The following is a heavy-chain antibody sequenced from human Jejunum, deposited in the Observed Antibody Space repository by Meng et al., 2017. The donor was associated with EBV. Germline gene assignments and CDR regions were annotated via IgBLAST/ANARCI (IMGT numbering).Heavy chain of an antibody. V-gene: IGHV3-15*01. D-gene: IGHD5-12*01. CDR3: TGDSGHPGRDWFDP. J-gene: IGHJ5*02. CDR1: RFTLNNAW. Sequence: GEWVEEGGGLVKPGGSCRLSCAVSRFTLNNAWMSWGRLAPGKGLEWVGRLKSKIHGGTTDYAAPVKGRFTISGDDSKNTLYLQMDSLKTEDTAVYYCTGDSGHPGRDWFDPWGLGTLVTVSS. CDR2: LKSKIHGGTT.